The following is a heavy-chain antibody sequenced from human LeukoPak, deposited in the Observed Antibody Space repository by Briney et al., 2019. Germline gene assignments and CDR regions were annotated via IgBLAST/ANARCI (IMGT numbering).Heavy chain of an antibody. D-gene: IGHD6-13*01. CDR2: INHSGST. Sequence: SETLSLTCTVSGGSISSYYWSWIRQPPGKGLEWIGEINHSGSTNYNPSLKSRVTISVDTSKNQFSLKLSSVTAADTAVYYCARIPARSRIAAAGTRYFDLWGRGTLVTVSS. V-gene: IGHV4-34*01. J-gene: IGHJ2*01. CDR3: ARIPARSRIAAAGTRYFDL. CDR1: GGSISSYY.